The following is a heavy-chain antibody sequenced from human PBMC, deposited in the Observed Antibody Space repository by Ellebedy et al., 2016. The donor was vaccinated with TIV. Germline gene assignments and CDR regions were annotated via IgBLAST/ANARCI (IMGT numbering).Heavy chain of an antibody. V-gene: IGHV1-46*01. Sequence: AASVKVSCKTSGYTFTSYYIHWVRQAPGQGLEWMGVINPSGGTTNYAQKFQGRVTMTRDTSTSTVYMELSSLRSEDTAVYYCTIVRQWAVGFDYWGLGTLVAVSS. CDR1: GYTFTSYY. D-gene: IGHD6-19*01. CDR2: INPSGGTT. J-gene: IGHJ4*02. CDR3: TIVRQWAVGFDY.